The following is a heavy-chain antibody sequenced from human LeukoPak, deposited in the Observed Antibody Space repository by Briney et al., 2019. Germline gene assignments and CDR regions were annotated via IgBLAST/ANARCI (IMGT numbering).Heavy chain of an antibody. CDR3: ATGSSPYYYYYGMDV. CDR1: GFTVSSNY. Sequence: GGSLRLSCAASGFTVSSNYMSWVRQAPGKGLEWVSVIYSGGSTYYADSVRGRFTISRDNSENTLYLQMNSLRAEDTAVYYCATGSSPYYYYYGMDVWGQGTTVTVSS. V-gene: IGHV3-66*02. J-gene: IGHJ6*02. D-gene: IGHD6-13*01. CDR2: IYSGGST.